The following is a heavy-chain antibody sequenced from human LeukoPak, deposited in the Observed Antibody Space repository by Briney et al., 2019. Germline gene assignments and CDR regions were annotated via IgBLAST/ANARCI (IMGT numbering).Heavy chain of an antibody. CDR1: GGSISSSSYY. Sequence: SETLSLTCTVSGGSISSSSYYWGWSRQPPGKGLEWIGSIYYSGSTYYNPSLKSRVTISVDTSKNQFSLKLSSVTAADTAVYYCARDYYYYYYMDVWGKGTTVTVSS. CDR2: IYYSGST. CDR3: ARDYYYYYYMDV. J-gene: IGHJ6*03. V-gene: IGHV4-39*07.